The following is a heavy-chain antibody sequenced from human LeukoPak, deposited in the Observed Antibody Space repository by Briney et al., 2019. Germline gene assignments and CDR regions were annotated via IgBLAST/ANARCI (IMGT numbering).Heavy chain of an antibody. V-gene: IGHV4-4*07. CDR2: FYNSGNT. CDR1: GGSISSYY. D-gene: IGHD3-10*01. Sequence: SETLSLTCTVSGGSISSYYWSWIRQPARKGLEWIGRFYNSGNTNYNPSLKSRVTLSVDTSKTQFSLRLSSVTAADTAVYYCAREDSGSYYNYYYFYMDVWGKGTTVTISS. J-gene: IGHJ6*03. CDR3: AREDSGSYYNYYYFYMDV.